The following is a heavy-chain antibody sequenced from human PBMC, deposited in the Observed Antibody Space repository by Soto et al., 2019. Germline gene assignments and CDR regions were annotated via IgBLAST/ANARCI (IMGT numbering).Heavy chain of an antibody. Sequence: SVKVSCKASGGTFSGYAISWVRQAPGQGLEWMGGIIPIFGTANYAQKFQGRVTITADESTSTAYMELSSLRSEDTAVYYCARAPRGLGQWLVLNWFDPWGQGTLVTVSS. D-gene: IGHD6-19*01. CDR2: IIPIFGTA. CDR1: GGTFSGYA. J-gene: IGHJ5*02. V-gene: IGHV1-69*13. CDR3: ARAPRGLGQWLVLNWFDP.